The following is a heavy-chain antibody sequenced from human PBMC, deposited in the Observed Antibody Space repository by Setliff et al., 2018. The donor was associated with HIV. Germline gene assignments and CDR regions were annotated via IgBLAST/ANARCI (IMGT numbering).Heavy chain of an antibody. J-gene: IGHJ4*02. CDR1: GFTFSSYG. Sequence: GGSLRLSCAASGFTFSSYGMHWVRQAPGKGLEWVAVISYDGSNKYYADSVKGRFTISRDNSKNTLYLQMNSLRAEDTAVYYCAKVGGGPIDYWGQGTLVTVSS. CDR2: ISYDGSNK. CDR3: AKVGGGPIDY. V-gene: IGHV3-30*18. D-gene: IGHD2-15*01.